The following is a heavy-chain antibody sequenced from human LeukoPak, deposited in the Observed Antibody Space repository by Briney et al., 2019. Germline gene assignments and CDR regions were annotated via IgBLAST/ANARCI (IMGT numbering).Heavy chain of an antibody. D-gene: IGHD5-12*01. CDR2: IYSGGST. CDR1: GFTVSTNY. CDR3: ARDLGYSAYATVRGYAVDI. Sequence: GGSLRLSCAASGFTVSTNYMSWVRQAPGKGLEWVSIIYSGGSTYYADSVKGRFTISRDISQNTLYLQMNSLRAEDTAVYYCARDLGYSAYATVRGYAVDIWGQGTMVTVSS. J-gene: IGHJ3*02. V-gene: IGHV3-66*01.